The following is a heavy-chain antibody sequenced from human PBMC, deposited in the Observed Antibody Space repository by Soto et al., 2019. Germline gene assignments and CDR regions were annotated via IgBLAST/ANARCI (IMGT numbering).Heavy chain of an antibody. CDR2: INAHSGGT. J-gene: IGHJ5*02. Sequence: VSVKVSCKASGFSFTGYYIHWLRQVPGQGLEWMGWINAHSGGTEYAQKFQGRVTLTRDTSISTAYMTLSSLRSDDTAIYYCAKDLTRQLAYWLDPWGQGTQVTVSS. V-gene: IGHV1-2*02. CDR1: GFSFTGYY. CDR3: AKDLTRQLAYWLDP. D-gene: IGHD6-6*01.